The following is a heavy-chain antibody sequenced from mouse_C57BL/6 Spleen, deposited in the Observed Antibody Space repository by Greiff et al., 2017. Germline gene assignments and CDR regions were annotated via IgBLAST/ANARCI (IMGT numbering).Heavy chain of an antibody. J-gene: IGHJ1*03. Sequence: EVQLQQSGPELVKPGDSVKISCKASGYSFTGYFMNWVLQSHGKSLERIGRTNLYNGDTFYNQPFKGKATSTVDKSSSTAHMELRRLTSEDTAVYYCARGNTQRGYFDVWGTGTTVTVSS. V-gene: IGHV1-20*01. CDR3: ARGNTQRGYFDV. CDR2: TNLYNGDT. CDR1: GYSFTGYF.